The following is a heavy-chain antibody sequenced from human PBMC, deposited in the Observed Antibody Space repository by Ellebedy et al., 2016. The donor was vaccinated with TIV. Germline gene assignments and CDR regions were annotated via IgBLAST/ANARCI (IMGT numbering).Heavy chain of an antibody. Sequence: AASVKVPCKTSRYTFTDYYIHWVRQAPGQGLEWMAWNNPNSGGTNYAQKFQGRVTVTKDTSTSTAFLELSRLGSDDPAVYYCTRDHNNIVTGDYWGQGTLVTVSS. D-gene: IGHD2-21*02. V-gene: IGHV1-2*02. CDR2: NNPNSGGT. CDR3: TRDHNNIVTGDY. J-gene: IGHJ4*02. CDR1: RYTFTDYY.